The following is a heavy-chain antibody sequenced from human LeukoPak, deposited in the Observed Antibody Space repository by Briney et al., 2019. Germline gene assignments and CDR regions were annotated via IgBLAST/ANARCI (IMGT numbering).Heavy chain of an antibody. J-gene: IGHJ4*02. D-gene: IGHD3-22*01. CDR2: IIPIFGIA. CDR1: GGTFSSYA. V-gene: IGHV1-69*04. Sequence: SVKVSCKASGGTFSSYAISWVRQAPGQGLEWMGRIIPIFGIANYAQKFQGRVTITADKSTSATYMELSSLRSEDTAVYYCARDSYYDSSGYFPYYWGQGTLVTVSS. CDR3: ARDSYYDSSGYFPYY.